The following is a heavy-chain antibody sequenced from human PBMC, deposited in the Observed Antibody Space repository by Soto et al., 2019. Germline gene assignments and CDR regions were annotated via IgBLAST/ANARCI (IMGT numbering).Heavy chain of an antibody. Sequence: PGGSLRLSCAASGFTFSNAWMSWVRQAPGKGLEWVGRIKSKTDGGTTDYAAPVKGRFTISRDDSKNTLYLQMNSLKTEDTAVYYCARESYYDTSEPFDYWGQGTLVTVSS. D-gene: IGHD3-22*01. CDR3: ARESYYDTSEPFDY. CDR1: GFTFSNAW. J-gene: IGHJ4*02. V-gene: IGHV3-15*01. CDR2: IKSKTDGGTT.